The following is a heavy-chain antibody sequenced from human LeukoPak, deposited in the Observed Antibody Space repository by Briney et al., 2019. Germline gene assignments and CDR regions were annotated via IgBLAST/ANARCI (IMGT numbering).Heavy chain of an antibody. J-gene: IGHJ4*02. CDR2: INPSGGST. V-gene: IGHV1-46*02. D-gene: IGHD2-8*01. Sequence: ASVKVSCKASGYTFNNYYIHWVRQAPGQRLEWMGIINPSGGSTSYAQNFQGRVTITADKSTSTAYMELSSLRSEDTAVYYCARGPLRGYCTNGVCSYFDYWGQGTLVTVSS. CDR3: ARGPLRGYCTNGVCSYFDY. CDR1: GYTFNNYY.